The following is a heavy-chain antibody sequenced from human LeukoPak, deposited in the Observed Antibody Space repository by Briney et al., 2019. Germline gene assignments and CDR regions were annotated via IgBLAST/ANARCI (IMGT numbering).Heavy chain of an antibody. CDR1: GGTFSSYA. CDR3: AREGVEMATIFY. J-gene: IGHJ4*02. Sequence: ASVKVSCKASGGTFSSYAISWVRQAPGQGLEWMGGIIPIFGTANYAQKFQGRVTITADESTSTAYMELSSLRSEDTAVYYCAREGVEMATIFYWGQGTLVIVSS. D-gene: IGHD5-24*01. V-gene: IGHV1-69*13. CDR2: IIPIFGTA.